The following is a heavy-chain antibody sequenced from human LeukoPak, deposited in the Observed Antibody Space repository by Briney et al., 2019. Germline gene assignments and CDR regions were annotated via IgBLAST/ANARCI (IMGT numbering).Heavy chain of an antibody. CDR3: ARAGGYSGSYYEFDY. D-gene: IGHD1-26*01. Sequence: PSETLSLTCVVSGYSINSGYYWGWIRQPPGKGLEWIGSISHSGSTYYNPSLKSRVTISVDTPKNQFSLKLSSVTAADTAVYYCARAGGYSGSYYEFDYWGQGTLVTVSS. V-gene: IGHV4-38-2*01. J-gene: IGHJ4*02. CDR2: ISHSGST. CDR1: GYSINSGYY.